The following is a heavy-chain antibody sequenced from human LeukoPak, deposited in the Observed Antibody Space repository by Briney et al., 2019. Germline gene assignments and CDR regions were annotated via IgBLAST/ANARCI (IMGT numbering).Heavy chain of an antibody. D-gene: IGHD2-2*01. CDR1: GFTFSSYW. V-gene: IGHV3-7*01. CDR2: IKQDGSEK. J-gene: IGHJ4*02. CDR3: ASLGYCSSTSCSAPFDY. Sequence: PGGSLRLSCAASGFTFSSYWMGWVRQAPGKGLEWVANIKQDGSEKYYVDSVRGRFTISRDNAKNSLYLQMNSLRAEDTAVYYCASLGYCSSTSCSAPFDYWGQGTLVTVSS.